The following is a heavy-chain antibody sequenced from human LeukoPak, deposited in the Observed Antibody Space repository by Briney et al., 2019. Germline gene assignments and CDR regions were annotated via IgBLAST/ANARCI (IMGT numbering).Heavy chain of an antibody. CDR3: AGVLRVEMVVNY. V-gene: IGHV4-59*01. CDR2: MHSSGNT. Sequence: SETLSLTCTVFGGSISSFYWGWIRQPPGKGLEWIGHMHSSGNTNYNPSLKSRITMSVDTSKNQFSLRLSSVTAADTAIYWCAGVLRVEMVVNYWGQGTLVTVSS. CDR1: GGSISSFY. J-gene: IGHJ4*02. D-gene: IGHD3-22*01.